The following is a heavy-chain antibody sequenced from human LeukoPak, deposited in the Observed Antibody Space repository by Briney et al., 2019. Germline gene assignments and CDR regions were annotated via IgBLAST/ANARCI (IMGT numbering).Heavy chain of an antibody. D-gene: IGHD5-24*01. V-gene: IGHV3-23*01. CDR3: AKKMATISPDDAFDI. J-gene: IGHJ3*02. Sequence: PGGSLRLSCAASGFIFSNYWMSWVRQAPGKGLEWVSAISDNGGNTYSADSVKGRFTISRDNSKNTLYLQMNSLRAEDTAVYCCAKKMATISPDDAFDIWGQGTVVSVSA. CDR1: GFIFSNYW. CDR2: ISDNGGNT.